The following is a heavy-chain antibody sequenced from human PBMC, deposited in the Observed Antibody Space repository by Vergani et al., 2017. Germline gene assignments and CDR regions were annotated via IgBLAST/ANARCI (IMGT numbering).Heavy chain of an antibody. CDR1: GYTFTDHY. V-gene: IGHV1-69-2*01. CDR2: VDPEDGET. D-gene: IGHD4-17*01. CDR3: ATPQSVTTGGMEV. Sequence: EVQLVQSGAEVKKHGATMKISCKVSGYTFTDHYMHWVKQAPGKGLEWMGLVDPEDGETIYAEKFKGRVTIAADTSTDTAHLELSSLISEDTAVYYCATPQSVTTGGMEVWGQGTTVIVSS. J-gene: IGHJ6*02.